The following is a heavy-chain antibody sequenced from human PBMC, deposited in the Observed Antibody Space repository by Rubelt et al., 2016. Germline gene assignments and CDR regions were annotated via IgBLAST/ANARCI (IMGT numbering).Heavy chain of an antibody. CDR2: IYTSGST. J-gene: IGHJ4*02. CDR1: GGSISSGSYY. V-gene: IGHV4-61*02. CDR3: ARTSSGWYGHFDY. Sequence: QVQLQESGPGLVKPSQTLSLTCTVSGGSISSGSYYWGWIRQPPGKGLEWIGRIYTSGSTNYNPSLKSRVTMSVDTSKNQFSLKLSSVTAADTVVYYCARTSSGWYGHFDYWGQGTLVTVSS. D-gene: IGHD6-19*01.